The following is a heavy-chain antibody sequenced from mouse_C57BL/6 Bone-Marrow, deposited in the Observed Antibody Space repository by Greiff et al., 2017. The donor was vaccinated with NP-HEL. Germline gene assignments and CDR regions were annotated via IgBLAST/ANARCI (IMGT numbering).Heavy chain of an antibody. Sequence: VQLQQPGAELVKPGASVKLSCKASGYTFTSYWMQWVKQRPGQGLEWIGELDPSDSYTNYNQKFKGKATLTVDTSSSTAYMQLSSLTSEDSAVYYCARGDYYGSSYGYFDVWGTGTTVTVSS. D-gene: IGHD1-1*01. V-gene: IGHV1-50*01. CDR1: GYTFTSYW. CDR3: ARGDYYGSSYGYFDV. CDR2: LDPSDSYT. J-gene: IGHJ1*03.